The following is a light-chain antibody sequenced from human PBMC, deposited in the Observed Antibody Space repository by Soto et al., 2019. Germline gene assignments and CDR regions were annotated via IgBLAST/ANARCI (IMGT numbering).Light chain of an antibody. J-gene: IGKJ5*01. CDR2: AAS. CDR3: QQSYSTPQIT. V-gene: IGKV1-39*01. Sequence: DLQMTQSPSSLSASVGDRVTITCRASQSISTYLNWYQQKPGKAPKLLIYAASSLQSGVASRFTGSGSGTDFTLTISSLQPEDFAAYFCQQSYSTPQITFGQGTRLEIK. CDR1: QSISTY.